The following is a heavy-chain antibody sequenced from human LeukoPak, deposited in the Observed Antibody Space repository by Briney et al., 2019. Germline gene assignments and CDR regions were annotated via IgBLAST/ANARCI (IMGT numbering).Heavy chain of an antibody. D-gene: IGHD4-23*01. J-gene: IGHJ4*02. CDR2: INWNGGST. CDR3: ARDQSSGYGGNSGY. CDR1: GFTFDDYG. V-gene: IGHV3-20*04. Sequence: GGSLRLSCAASGFTFDDYGMSWVRQAPGKGPEWVSGINWNGGSTGYADSVKGRFTISRDNAKNSLYLQMNSLRAEDTALYYCARDQSSGYGGNSGYWGQGTLVTVSS.